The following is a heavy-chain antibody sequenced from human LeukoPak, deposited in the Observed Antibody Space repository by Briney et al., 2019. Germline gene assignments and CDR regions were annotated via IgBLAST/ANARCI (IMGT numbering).Heavy chain of an antibody. Sequence: GGSLRLSCAASGFTFSSYAMSWVRQAPGKGLGWVSAISGSGGSTYYADSVKGRFTISRDNSKNTLYLQMNSLRAEDTAVYYCAKTPRSTSCPDYWGQGTLVTVSS. D-gene: IGHD2-2*01. CDR1: GFTFSSYA. V-gene: IGHV3-23*01. CDR2: ISGSGGST. J-gene: IGHJ4*02. CDR3: AKTPRSTSCPDY.